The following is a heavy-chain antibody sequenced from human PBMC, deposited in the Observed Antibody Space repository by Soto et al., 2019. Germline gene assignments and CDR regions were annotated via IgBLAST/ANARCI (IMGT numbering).Heavy chain of an antibody. J-gene: IGHJ4*02. CDR1: GGSFRGYY. CDR2: ITHSGST. Sequence: QVQLQQWGAGRLKPSETLSLTCAVYGGSFRGYYWSWIRQPPGKGLEWIGEITHSGSTNYNPSLKGRVTISVDTSNHQSSLKLSTVAAADTAVYYCARVVVAAIFDYWCQGTLVTVSS. CDR3: ARVVVAAIFDY. V-gene: IGHV4-34*01. D-gene: IGHD2-15*01.